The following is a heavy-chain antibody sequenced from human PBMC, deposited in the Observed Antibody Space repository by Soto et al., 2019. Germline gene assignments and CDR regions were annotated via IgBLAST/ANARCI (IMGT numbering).Heavy chain of an antibody. D-gene: IGHD5-18*01. CDR3: TRRSRDTARVYSHRGRPV. J-gene: IGHJ1*01. V-gene: IGHV1-18*01. CDR1: GYTFTSYG. CDR2: ISAYNGNT. Sequence: ASVKVSCKASGYTFTSYGISWVRQAPGQGLEWMGWISAYNGNTNYAQKLQGRVTMTTDTSTSTAYMELRSLRSDDPAVFYCTRRSRDTARVYSHRGRPVGGQGPPAT.